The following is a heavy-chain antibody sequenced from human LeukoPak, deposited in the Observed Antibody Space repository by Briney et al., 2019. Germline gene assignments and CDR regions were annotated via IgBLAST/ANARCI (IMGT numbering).Heavy chain of an antibody. D-gene: IGHD6-19*01. Sequence: EAGPKVSSKASGYSFTGYYLHCVRHAPGQGLEWMGWINPNSGGTEYALQFQRRVTMTRDTSISTDYMELSGLRSDDTAVYYCARTADLDYWGQGTLVAVSS. CDR3: ARTADLDY. V-gene: IGHV1-2*02. CDR2: INPNSGGT. J-gene: IGHJ4*02. CDR1: GYSFTGYY.